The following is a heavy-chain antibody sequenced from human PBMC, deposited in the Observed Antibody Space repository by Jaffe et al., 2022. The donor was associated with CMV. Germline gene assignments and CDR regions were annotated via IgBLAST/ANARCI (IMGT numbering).Heavy chain of an antibody. CDR2: ISGGGDRT. CDR1: GFSFDMSA. D-gene: IGHD2-21*01. J-gene: IGHJ3*01. Sequence: EVQLLESGGGLAQPGGSLRLSCAASGFSFDMSALHWVRQAPGKGLEWVSAISGGGDRTNYADSVKGRFIISRDNVRNTLYLQLNSLRVEDTAVYYCAKAMVIDAFDFWGQGTMVTVSS. V-gene: IGHV3-23*01. CDR3: AKAMVIDAFDF.